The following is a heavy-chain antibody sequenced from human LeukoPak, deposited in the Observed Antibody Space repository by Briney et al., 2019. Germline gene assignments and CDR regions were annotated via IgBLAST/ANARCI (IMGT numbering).Heavy chain of an antibody. D-gene: IGHD6-13*01. V-gene: IGHV3-7*01. CDR3: ARDPLAAAPQPEVFDY. CDR2: IKDDGSEK. J-gene: IGHJ4*02. CDR1: GFNFSSYW. Sequence: PGGSLRLSCAASGFNFSSYWMYWVRQAPGKGLEWVANIKDDGSEKYYLDSVKGRFTISRDNGKNSLYLQMNSLRAEDTAVYYCARDPLAAAPQPEVFDYWGQGTLVTVSS.